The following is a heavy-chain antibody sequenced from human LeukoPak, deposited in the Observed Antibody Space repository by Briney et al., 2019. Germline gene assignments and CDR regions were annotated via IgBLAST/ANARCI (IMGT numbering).Heavy chain of an antibody. CDR3: AKDFDGGSFFFDN. CDR1: GFTLISFA. V-gene: IGHV3-23*01. J-gene: IGHJ4*02. CDR2: ISSSGSTI. Sequence: PGGSLRLSCAASGFTLISFAMSWVRQAPGKGLEWVSYISSSGSTIYYADSVKGRFTVSRDNSKNTLYLQMRSLRAEDTALYFCAKDFDGGSFFFDNWGQGTLVTVSS. D-gene: IGHD2-15*01.